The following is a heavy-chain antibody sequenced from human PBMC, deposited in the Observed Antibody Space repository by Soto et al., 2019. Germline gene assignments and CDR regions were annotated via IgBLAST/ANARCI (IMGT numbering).Heavy chain of an antibody. CDR3: ARVFCRGDCYSLLDY. J-gene: IGHJ4*02. V-gene: IGHV3-21*01. D-gene: IGHD2-21*02. Sequence: PGGSLRVSCVASGFTFSNFGLNWVRQAPGKGLEWVSSISSSDKYIYYADSVKGRFTISRDNAKNSLSLQMNSLRADDTAVYYCARVFCRGDCYSLLDYQGQVPLVTVSS. CDR2: ISSSDKYI. CDR1: GFTFSNFG.